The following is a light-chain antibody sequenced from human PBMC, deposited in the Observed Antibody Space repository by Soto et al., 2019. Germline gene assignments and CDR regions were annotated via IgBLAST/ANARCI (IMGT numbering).Light chain of an antibody. V-gene: IGKV3-15*01. CDR1: QSVSSK. J-gene: IGKJ5*01. CDR3: QQRGDWPTIT. Sequence: EIVMTQSPATRSVSPGERATLSCRASQSVSSKLAWYQQKPGQAPRLLIYGASTRATGIPARFSGSGSGTEFTLTISSLQSEDFAVYYCQQRGDWPTITFGQGTRLEIK. CDR2: GAS.